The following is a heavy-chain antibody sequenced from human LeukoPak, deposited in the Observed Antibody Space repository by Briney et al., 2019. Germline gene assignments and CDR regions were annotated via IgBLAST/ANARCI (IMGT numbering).Heavy chain of an antibody. D-gene: IGHD3-10*01. CDR3: ARPLLYYYGSETYFWFDP. CDR1: GFTYSHNG. Sequence: GGSLRLSCVASGFTYSHNGMHWVRQAPGKGLEWVAFIQYDGNTIFYADSVKGRFTISRDNSKNTLYLQMNSLRAEDTAVYYCARPLLYYYGSETYFWFDPWGQGTLVTVSS. V-gene: IGHV3-33*05. J-gene: IGHJ5*02. CDR2: IQYDGNTI.